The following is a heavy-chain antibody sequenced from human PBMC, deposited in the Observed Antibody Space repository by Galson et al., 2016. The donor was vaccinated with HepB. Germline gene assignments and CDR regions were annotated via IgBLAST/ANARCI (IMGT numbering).Heavy chain of an antibody. D-gene: IGHD2-8*02. Sequence: SETLSLTCAVSGGSISNGYWWNWVRQPPGKGLEWVGEIYHTGTTNYSSSLNSRVTISVDKSKNQFSLQLTSVTAVDTAVYFCARREVGYCTGGHCRKGFFDYWGQGTLVTVSS. CDR3: ARREVGYCTGGHCRKGFFDY. CDR2: IYHTGTT. V-gene: IGHV4-4*02. CDR1: GGSISNGYW. J-gene: IGHJ4*02.